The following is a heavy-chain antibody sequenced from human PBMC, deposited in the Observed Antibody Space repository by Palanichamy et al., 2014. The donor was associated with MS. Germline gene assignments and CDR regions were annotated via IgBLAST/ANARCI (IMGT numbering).Heavy chain of an antibody. CDR3: ARHRENIVVVPAALPNMDV. V-gene: IGHV4-39*01. D-gene: IGHD2-2*01. CDR2: IYYSGST. Sequence: QLQLQESGPGLVKPSETLSLTCTVSGGSISSSTNYWGWIRQPPGKGLEWIGGIYYSGSTYYNPSLKSRVTISVDRSKNQFSLKLSSVTAADTAVYYCARHRENIVVVPAALPNMDVWGQGTTVTVSS. J-gene: IGHJ6*02. CDR1: GGSISSSTNY.